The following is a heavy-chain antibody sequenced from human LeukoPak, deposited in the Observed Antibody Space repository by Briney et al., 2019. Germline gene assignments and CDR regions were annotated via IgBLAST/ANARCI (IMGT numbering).Heavy chain of an antibody. J-gene: IGHJ4*02. CDR2: ISSSSSYI. Sequence: PGGSLRLSCAASGFTFSSYSMNWVRQAPGKGLEWVSSISSSSSYIYYADSVKGRFTISRDNAKNSLYLQMNSLRAEDTAVYYCAKELFPSVLRYFDWSAFDYWGQGTLVTVSS. V-gene: IGHV3-21*04. CDR3: AKELFPSVLRYFDWSAFDY. CDR1: GFTFSSYS. D-gene: IGHD3-9*01.